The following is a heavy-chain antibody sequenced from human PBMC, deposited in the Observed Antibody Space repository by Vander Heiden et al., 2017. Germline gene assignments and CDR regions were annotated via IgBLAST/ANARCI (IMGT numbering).Heavy chain of an antibody. CDR2: IWYDGNTK. V-gene: IGHV3-33*01. Sequence: QVKLVESGGGVVQSGRSLRLSCAASGFTFKPCGMHWVRQAPGKGLEWLAIIWYDGNTKDYADSVKGRFTISRDNSKNTLYLEMSSLRVEDTAIYYCARAGSDIAVAGPFDFWGQGTLVTVSS. CDR1: GFTFKPCG. D-gene: IGHD6-19*01. J-gene: IGHJ4*02. CDR3: ARAGSDIAVAGPFDF.